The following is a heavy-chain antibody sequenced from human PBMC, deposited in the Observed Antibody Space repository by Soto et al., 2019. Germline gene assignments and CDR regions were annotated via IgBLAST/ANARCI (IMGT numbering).Heavy chain of an antibody. D-gene: IGHD3-3*01. Sequence: GXSVKVSCKASGYTFTSYYMHWVRQAPVQGLEWMGIINPSGGSTSYAQKFQGRVTMTRDTSTSTVYMELSSLRSEDTAVYYCERDGGDFWSGYSIYYGMDVWGQGTKVTVYS. CDR2: INPSGGST. J-gene: IGHJ6*02. V-gene: IGHV1-46*01. CDR3: ERDGGDFWSGYSIYYGMDV. CDR1: GYTFTSYY.